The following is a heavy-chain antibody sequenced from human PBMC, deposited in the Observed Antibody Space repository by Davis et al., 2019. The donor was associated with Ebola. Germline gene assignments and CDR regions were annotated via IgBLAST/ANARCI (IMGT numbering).Heavy chain of an antibody. Sequence: GESLKISCAASGFTFSSYWMHWVRQAPGKGLVWVSRINSDGSSTSYADSVKGRFTISRDNAKNTLYLQMNSLRAEDTAVYYCARVQPYYDSSGYPTPDFDYWGQGTLVTVSS. V-gene: IGHV3-74*01. J-gene: IGHJ4*02. CDR2: INSDGSST. CDR1: GFTFSSYW. CDR3: ARVQPYYDSSGYPTPDFDY. D-gene: IGHD3-22*01.